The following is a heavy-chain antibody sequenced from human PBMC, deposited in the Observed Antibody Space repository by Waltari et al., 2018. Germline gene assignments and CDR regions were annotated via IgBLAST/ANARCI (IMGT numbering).Heavy chain of an antibody. Sequence: HVQLEQSGAEGKKPGSSVKVSCKASGCTCSTYTVTWVRQAPGQGLEWMGSIIPFLGISKYAQSLQARLTITVDKSTNTGYMELNNLRPEDTGVYYCARSGEMKGTVDYWGQGTLVTVSS. J-gene: IGHJ4*02. CDR2: IIPFLGIS. CDR3: ARSGEMKGTVDY. CDR1: GCTCSTYT. V-gene: IGHV1-69*02. D-gene: IGHD1-1*01.